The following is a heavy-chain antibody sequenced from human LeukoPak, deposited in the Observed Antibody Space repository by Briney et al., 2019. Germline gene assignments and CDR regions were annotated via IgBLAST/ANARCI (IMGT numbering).Heavy chain of an antibody. CDR3: TRGKPVTVFDY. CDR2: INHRGST. V-gene: IGHV4-34*01. CDR1: GGSFSDYC. Sequence: SETLSPTCTVYGGSFSDYCWSWIRQPPGKGLEWVGEINHRGSTNYNPSLKSRVTISVDTSKNQFSLKLTSVTAADTALYYCTRGKPVTVFDYWGQGTLVTVSS. J-gene: IGHJ4*02. D-gene: IGHD2-21*02.